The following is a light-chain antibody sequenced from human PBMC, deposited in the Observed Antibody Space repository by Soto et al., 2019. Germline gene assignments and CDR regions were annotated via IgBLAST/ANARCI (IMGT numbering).Light chain of an antibody. J-gene: IGKJ1*01. CDR1: QSVRSN. Sequence: DIVMTQSPAPLSVSPGERATLSCRASQSVRSNLAWYQQKPGQAPRLLIYGASTRATGIPARFSGSGSGTEFTLTISSLQSEDFAVYYCQQYGSSGTLGQGTKVDIK. V-gene: IGKV3-15*01. CDR2: GAS. CDR3: QQYGSSGT.